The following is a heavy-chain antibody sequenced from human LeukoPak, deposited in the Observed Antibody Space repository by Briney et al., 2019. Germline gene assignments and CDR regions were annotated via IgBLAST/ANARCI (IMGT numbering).Heavy chain of an antibody. J-gene: IGHJ4*02. CDR2: IYYSGTT. Sequence: PSETLSLTCTISAASIRSSSYHWGWTRQPPGKGLEWIGSIYYSGTTYSNPSLNSRVTISRATSKTQFSLQLHSVTAAATAVYYCVRHDGRGGATMGAWDCWGQGSLVTVSS. V-gene: IGHV4-39*01. D-gene: IGHD4/OR15-4a*01. CDR1: AASIRSSSYH. CDR3: VRHDGRGGATMGAWDC.